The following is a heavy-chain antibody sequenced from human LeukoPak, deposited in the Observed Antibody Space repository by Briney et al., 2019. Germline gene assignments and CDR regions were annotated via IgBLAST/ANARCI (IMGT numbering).Heavy chain of an antibody. Sequence: GGSLRLSCAASGFTFSSYSMNWVRQAPGKGLEWVSSISSSSSYIYYADSVKGRFTISRDNAKSSLHLQMNSLRAEDTAVYYCARTIQSALDCWGQGTLVTVSS. J-gene: IGHJ4*02. V-gene: IGHV3-21*01. CDR1: GFTFSSYS. CDR3: ARTIQSALDC. D-gene: IGHD4-11*01. CDR2: ISSSSSYI.